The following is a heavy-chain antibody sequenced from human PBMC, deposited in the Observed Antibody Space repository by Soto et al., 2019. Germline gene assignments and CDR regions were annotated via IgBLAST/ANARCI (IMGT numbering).Heavy chain of an antibody. Sequence: EVQLLESGGDLVQPGGSLRLSCAASGLTFTSYDISWVRQAPRKGLEWVSAISGSGGRTWYAASVKGRFTISRDNSKNTLYLQMNSLRADDTAVYYCAKVSWTAGTTSPDCWGQGTLVTVSS. CDR2: ISGSGGRT. CDR1: GLTFTSYD. D-gene: IGHD1-1*01. V-gene: IGHV3-23*01. CDR3: AKVSWTAGTTSPDC. J-gene: IGHJ4*02.